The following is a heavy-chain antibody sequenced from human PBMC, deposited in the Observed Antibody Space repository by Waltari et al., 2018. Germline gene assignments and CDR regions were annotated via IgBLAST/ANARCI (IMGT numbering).Heavy chain of an antibody. Sequence: QVQLQESGPGLVKPSETLSLTCIVPSYSITDGYYWGWIRQTPGQGLEWLGSIHHSGSAYYNAPLKSRATMSVDTSKNQFSLRLRSVTAADTALYYCAREVAYGDYLGRFDIWGQGTTVTVSS. V-gene: IGHV4-38-2*02. J-gene: IGHJ3*02. D-gene: IGHD4-17*01. CDR3: AREVAYGDYLGRFDI. CDR2: IHHSGSA. CDR1: SYSITDGYY.